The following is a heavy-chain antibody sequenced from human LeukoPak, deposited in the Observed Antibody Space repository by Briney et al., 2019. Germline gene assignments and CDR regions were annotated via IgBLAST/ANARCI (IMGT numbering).Heavy chain of an antibody. CDR3: ARDISVRGDYSYGYVYYYYYMDV. D-gene: IGHD5-18*01. J-gene: IGHJ6*03. Sequence: GGSLRLSCAASGFTFSSYSMNWVRQAPGKGLEWVSSISSSSSYINYADSVKGRFTISRDNAKNSLYLQMNSLRAEDTAVYYCARDISVRGDYSYGYVYYYYYMDVWGKGTTVTVSS. CDR1: GFTFSSYS. V-gene: IGHV3-21*01. CDR2: ISSSSSYI.